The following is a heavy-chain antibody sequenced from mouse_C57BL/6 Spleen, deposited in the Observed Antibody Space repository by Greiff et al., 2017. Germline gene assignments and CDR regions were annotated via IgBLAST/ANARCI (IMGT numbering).Heavy chain of an antibody. D-gene: IGHD2-4*01. V-gene: IGHV1-82*01. CDR2: IYPGDGDT. Sequence: VQLQESGPELVKPGASVKISCTASGYAFSSSWMNWVKQRPGKGLEWIGRIYPGDGDTNYNGKFKGKATLTADKSSSTAYMQLSSLTSEDSAVYFSARLAAIYNDPYYVDYWGQGTTLTVSS. CDR1: GYAFSSSW. CDR3: ARLAAIYNDPYYVDY. J-gene: IGHJ2*01.